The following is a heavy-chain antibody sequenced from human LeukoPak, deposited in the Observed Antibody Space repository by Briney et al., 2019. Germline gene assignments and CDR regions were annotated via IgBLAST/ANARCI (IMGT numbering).Heavy chain of an antibody. V-gene: IGHV3-48*02. D-gene: IGHD3-9*01. Sequence: GGSLRLSCEVSGXTFSSYSMNWVRQAPGKGLEWLSFINSASSYIDYADSVKRRFSISRDNVKNSLHLQMNSLRDEDTAVYYCARGHGDGAWLIDYWGQGTLVTISS. J-gene: IGHJ4*02. CDR3: ARGHGDGAWLIDY. CDR1: GXTFSSYS. CDR2: INSASSYI.